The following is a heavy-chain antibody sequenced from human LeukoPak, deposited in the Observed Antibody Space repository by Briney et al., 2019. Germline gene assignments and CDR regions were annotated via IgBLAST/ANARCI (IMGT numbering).Heavy chain of an antibody. CDR1: GFTFSSYA. J-gene: IGHJ4*02. Sequence: GRSLRLSCAASGFTFSSYAMHWVRQAPCKGLEWVAVISYDGSNKYYADSVKGRFTISRDNSKNTLYLQMNSLRAEDTAVYYCARDSNVVVPAAISYYFDYWGQGTLVTVSS. D-gene: IGHD2-2*01. V-gene: IGHV3-30-3*01. CDR3: ARDSNVVVPAAISYYFDY. CDR2: ISYDGSNK.